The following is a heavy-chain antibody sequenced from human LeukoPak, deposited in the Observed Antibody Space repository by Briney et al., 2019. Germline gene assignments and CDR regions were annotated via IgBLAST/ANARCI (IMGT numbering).Heavy chain of an antibody. Sequence: GASVKDSCKASGYTFTSYALYWVRQALGQRLEWMGRINAANGNTKYSQKLQGRVTITRDTSASTAYEEVSSLRSKDTAVYYCARDVYGDYYFDYWGQGTLVTVSS. V-gene: IGHV1-3*01. CDR3: ARDVYGDYYFDY. J-gene: IGHJ4*02. CDR1: GYTFTSYA. CDR2: INAANGNT. D-gene: IGHD4-17*01.